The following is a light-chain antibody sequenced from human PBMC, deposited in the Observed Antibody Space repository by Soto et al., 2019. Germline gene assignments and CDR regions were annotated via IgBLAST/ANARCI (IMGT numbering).Light chain of an antibody. CDR1: QSVNNN. CDR3: QEYNRRPPAT. CDR2: GAS. Sequence: ELVLTQSPATLSVSPGEGVTLSCRARQSVNNNLAWYQQKPGQAPSLLIHGASTRAAGVPARFSGSGSGTEFTLTISSLQSEDSAVYYRQEYNRRPPATFGQGTKVEIK. V-gene: IGKV3-15*01. J-gene: IGKJ1*01.